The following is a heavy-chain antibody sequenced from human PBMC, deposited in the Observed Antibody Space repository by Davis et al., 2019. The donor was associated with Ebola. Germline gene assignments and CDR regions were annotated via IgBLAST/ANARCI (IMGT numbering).Heavy chain of an antibody. Sequence: GGSLRLSCAASGFTFSSYSMNWVRQAPGKGLEWVSYISSSSSTIYYADSVKGRFTISRDNAKNTLYLQMNSLRAEDTAVYYCAKLGYSSGWSYYYYYGMDVWGQGTTVTVSS. V-gene: IGHV3-48*01. CDR1: GFTFSSYS. J-gene: IGHJ6*02. CDR3: AKLGYSSGWSYYYYYGMDV. D-gene: IGHD6-19*01. CDR2: ISSSSSTI.